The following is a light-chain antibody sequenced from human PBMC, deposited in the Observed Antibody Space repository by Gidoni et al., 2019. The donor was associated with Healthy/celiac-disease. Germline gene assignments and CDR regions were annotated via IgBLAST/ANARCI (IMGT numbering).Light chain of an antibody. CDR2: DAS. Sequence: DIQMTQSPSSLSASVGDRVTITCQASQDISNYLNWYQQKPGKAPKLLIYDASNWETGVPSRFSGSGSGTDFTFTISSLQPEDIATYYCQQYDNFFITFGQGTRLEFK. J-gene: IGKJ5*01. CDR1: QDISNY. CDR3: QQYDNFFIT. V-gene: IGKV1-33*01.